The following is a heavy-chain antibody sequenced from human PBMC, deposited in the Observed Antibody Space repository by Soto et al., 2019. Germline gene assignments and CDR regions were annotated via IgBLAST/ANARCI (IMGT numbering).Heavy chain of an antibody. Sequence: ASVKVSCKASGYTFTSYYMHWVRQAPGQGLEWMGIINPSGGSTSYAQKFQGRVTMTRDTSTSTVYMELSSLRSEDTAVYYCARDGLLTAAKNAAFDIWGQGTMVTVSS. J-gene: IGHJ3*02. CDR3: ARDGLLTAAKNAAFDI. CDR1: GYTFTSYY. D-gene: IGHD2-21*02. CDR2: INPSGGST. V-gene: IGHV1-46*03.